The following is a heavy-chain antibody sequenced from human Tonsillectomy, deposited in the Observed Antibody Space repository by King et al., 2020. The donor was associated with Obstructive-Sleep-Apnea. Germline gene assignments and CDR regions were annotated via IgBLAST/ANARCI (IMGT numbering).Heavy chain of an antibody. CDR3: ASDVNYDILTGYYSGDAFDI. CDR2: INPNSGGT. Sequence: VQLVESGAEVKKPGASVKVSCKTSGYIFTGYYMHWVRQAPGQGLEWMGWINPNSGGTNYAQKFQGRVTMTRDTSINTAYMELSRLRSDDTAVYYCASDVNYDILTGYYSGDAFDIWGQGTMVTVSS. CDR1: GYIFTGYY. J-gene: IGHJ3*02. D-gene: IGHD3-9*01. V-gene: IGHV1-2*02.